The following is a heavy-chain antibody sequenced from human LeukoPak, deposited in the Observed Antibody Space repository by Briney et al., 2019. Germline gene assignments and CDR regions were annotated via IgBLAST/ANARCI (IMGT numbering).Heavy chain of an antibody. Sequence: PGGSLRLSCAASGFTFSTYAMNWVRQAPGKGLEWVSGISGSGGTTYYADSVKGRFTISRDNSKNTLYLQMNYLRAEDTALYYCAKALRTSMVRGVIMPGGVDYWGQGTLVTVSS. V-gene: IGHV3-23*01. CDR2: ISGSGGTT. CDR3: AKALRTSMVRGVIMPGGVDY. D-gene: IGHD3-10*01. J-gene: IGHJ4*02. CDR1: GFTFSTYA.